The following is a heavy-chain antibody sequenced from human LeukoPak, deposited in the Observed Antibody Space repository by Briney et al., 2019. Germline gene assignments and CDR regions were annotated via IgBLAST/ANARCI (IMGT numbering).Heavy chain of an antibody. Sequence: ASVKVSCKSSGHSFTGYYMHWVRQAPGQGLEWMGWINPNSGDTGYAQKFQGRVTMTRDMSITTTYMELTRLTPDDTALYYCARWDGYSSSPDYWGQGSLVTVSS. J-gene: IGHJ4*02. CDR1: GHSFTGYY. V-gene: IGHV1-2*02. CDR2: INPNSGDT. CDR3: ARWDGYSSSPDY. D-gene: IGHD6-13*01.